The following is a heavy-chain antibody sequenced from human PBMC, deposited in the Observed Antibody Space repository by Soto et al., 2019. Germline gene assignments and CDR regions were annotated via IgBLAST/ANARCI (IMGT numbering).Heavy chain of an antibody. CDR2: IYYSGST. CDR1: GGSISSYY. D-gene: IGHD3-3*01. J-gene: IGHJ5*02. Sequence: SETLSLTCTVSGGSISSYYWSWIRQPPGKGLEWIGYIYYSGSTNYNPSLKSRVTISVDTSKNQFSLKLSSVTAADTAVYYCAGTYYDFWSGYYPNWFGPWGQGTLVTVSS. CDR3: AGTYYDFWSGYYPNWFGP. V-gene: IGHV4-59*08.